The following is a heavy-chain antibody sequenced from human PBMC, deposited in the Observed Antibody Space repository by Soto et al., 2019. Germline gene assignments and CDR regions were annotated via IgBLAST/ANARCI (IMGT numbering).Heavy chain of an antibody. CDR3: ARDRGSYGMDV. CDR2: VSPSGTT. Sequence: QVQLQESGPGLVKPSKTLSLTCTVSGDSISVGYYWSWIRQHPGKGLEWIGYVSPSGTTYYNPSLKSRVSISTDTSKNQFSLEVSSATAADTAVYYCARDRGSYGMDVWGQGTTVTVSS. J-gene: IGHJ6*02. CDR1: GDSISVGYY. V-gene: IGHV4-31*03.